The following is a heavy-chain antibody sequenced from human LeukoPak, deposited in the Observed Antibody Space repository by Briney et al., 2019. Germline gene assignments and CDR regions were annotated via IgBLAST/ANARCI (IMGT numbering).Heavy chain of an antibody. Sequence: ASLKVSCKASGYTFTSYDINWVRQATGHGRECMGWMNPNSGNTGYAQKFQGRVTMTRNTSISTAYMELSSLRSEDTAVYYCARHRSGYSYGYLYRWFDPWGQGTLVTVSS. CDR3: ARHRSGYSYGYLYRWFDP. CDR2: MNPNSGNT. J-gene: IGHJ5*02. V-gene: IGHV1-8*01. CDR1: GYTFTSYD. D-gene: IGHD5-18*01.